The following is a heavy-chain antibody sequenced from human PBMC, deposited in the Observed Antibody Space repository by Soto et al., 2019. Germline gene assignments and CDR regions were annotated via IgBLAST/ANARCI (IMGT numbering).Heavy chain of an antibody. V-gene: IGHV4-39*01. CDR2: IYYSGST. J-gene: IGHJ5*02. D-gene: IGHD2-2*01. Sequence: SETLSLTCTVSGGSISSSSYYWGWIRQPPGKGLEWIGSIYYSGSTYYNPSLKSRVTISVDTSKNQLSLKLSSVTAADTAVYYCARGYCSSTSCYSNSGFDPWGQGTLVTSPQ. CDR1: GGSISSSSYY. CDR3: ARGYCSSTSCYSNSGFDP.